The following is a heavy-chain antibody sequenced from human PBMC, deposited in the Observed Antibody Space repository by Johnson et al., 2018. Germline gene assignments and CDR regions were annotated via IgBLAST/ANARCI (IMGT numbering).Heavy chain of an antibody. Sequence: QVQLVESGAEVKKPGSSVKVSCKASGGTFSSYTISWVRQAPGQGLEWMGRIIPILGIANYAQKFQGRVTITADKSTSTAYMELSSLRSEDTAVYYCAREPAYYESSGYYPEYFQHWGQGTLVTVSS. CDR3: AREPAYYESSGYYPEYFQH. J-gene: IGHJ1*01. CDR2: IIPILGIA. CDR1: GGTFSSYT. V-gene: IGHV1-69*08. D-gene: IGHD3-22*01.